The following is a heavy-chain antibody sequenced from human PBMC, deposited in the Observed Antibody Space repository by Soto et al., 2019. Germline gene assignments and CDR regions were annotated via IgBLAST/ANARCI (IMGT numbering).Heavy chain of an antibody. Sequence: SETLSLTCTFSGGSISSGGYYWSWIRQHPGKGLEWIGYIYYSGSTYYNPSLKSRVTISVDTSKNQFSLKLSSVTAADTAVYYCARGIKGDYDILTGYYDPWWFDPWGQGTLVTVSS. D-gene: IGHD3-9*01. J-gene: IGHJ5*02. V-gene: IGHV4-31*03. CDR1: GGSISSGGYY. CDR3: ARGIKGDYDILTGYYDPWWFDP. CDR2: IYYSGST.